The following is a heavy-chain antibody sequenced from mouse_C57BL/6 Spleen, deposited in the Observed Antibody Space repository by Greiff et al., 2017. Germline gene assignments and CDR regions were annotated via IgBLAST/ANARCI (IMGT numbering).Heavy chain of an antibody. CDR1: GYSFTGYY. Sequence: VQLQQSGPELVKPGASVKISCKASGYSFTGYYMNWVKQSPEKSLEWIGEINPSTGGTTYNQKFKAKATLTVDKSSSTAYMQLKSLTSEDSAVYYGARRGGDYYGSFDYWGQGTTLTVSS. V-gene: IGHV1-42*01. CDR2: INPSTGGT. D-gene: IGHD1-1*01. CDR3: ARRGGDYYGSFDY. J-gene: IGHJ2*01.